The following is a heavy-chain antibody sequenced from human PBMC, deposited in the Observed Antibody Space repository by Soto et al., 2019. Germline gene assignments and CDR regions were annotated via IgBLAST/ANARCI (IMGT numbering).Heavy chain of an antibody. J-gene: IGHJ4*02. Sequence: PGGSLRLSCAASGFTFSTYAMGWVRQAPGKGLEGVSLISPSGDSTYVPDSLKGRFTISRDSSKSTVFLQMNSLRAEDTAVYYCAKGRGQRHPYSRVLDHWGQGTLVTVSS. CDR1: GFTFSTYA. D-gene: IGHD2-21*01. CDR3: AKGRGQRHPYSRVLDH. CDR2: ISPSGDST. V-gene: IGHV3-23*01.